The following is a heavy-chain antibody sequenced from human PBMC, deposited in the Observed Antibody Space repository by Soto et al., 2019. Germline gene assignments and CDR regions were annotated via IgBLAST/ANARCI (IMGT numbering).Heavy chain of an antibody. V-gene: IGHV4-34*01. CDR2: INHSGST. Sequence: QVQLQQWGAGLLKPSETLSLTCAVYGGSFSGYYWSWIRKPPGKGLEWIGEINHSGSTNYNPSLKSRVTISVDTSKNQFSLKLSSVTAADTAVYYCARGLAVAGTRYAFDIWGQGTMVTVSS. CDR3: ARGLAVAGTRYAFDI. J-gene: IGHJ3*02. D-gene: IGHD6-19*01. CDR1: GGSFSGYY.